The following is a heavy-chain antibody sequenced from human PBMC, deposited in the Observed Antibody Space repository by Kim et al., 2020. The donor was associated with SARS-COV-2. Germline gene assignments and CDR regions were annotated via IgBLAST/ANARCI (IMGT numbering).Heavy chain of an antibody. CDR2: IYYSGST. D-gene: IGHD2-2*01. V-gene: IGHV4-30-4*01. CDR1: GGSISSGDYY. J-gene: IGHJ5*02. CDR3: ARELVPAANAFDP. Sequence: SETLSLTCTVSGGSISSGDYYWSWIRQPPGKGLEWIGYIYYSGSTYYNPSLKSRVTISVDTSKNQFSLKLSSVTAADTAVYYCARELVPAANAFDPWGQGTLVTVSS.